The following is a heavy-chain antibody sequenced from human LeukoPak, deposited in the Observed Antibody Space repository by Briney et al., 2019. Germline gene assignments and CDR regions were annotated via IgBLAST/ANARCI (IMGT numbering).Heavy chain of an antibody. J-gene: IGHJ4*02. CDR1: GGSISSRGYY. CDR3: AREIAEGFDY. Sequence: SETLSLTCTVSGGSISSRGYYWSWIRQPPGKGLEWIGYIYHSGSTYYNPSLKSRVTISVDRSKNQFSLKLSSVTAADTAVYYCAREIAEGFDYWGQGTLVTVPS. CDR2: IYHSGST. V-gene: IGHV4-30-2*01.